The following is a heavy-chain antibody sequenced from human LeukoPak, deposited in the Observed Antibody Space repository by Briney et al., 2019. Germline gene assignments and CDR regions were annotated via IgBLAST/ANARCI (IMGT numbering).Heavy chain of an antibody. J-gene: IGHJ5*02. V-gene: IGHV4-4*02. D-gene: IGHD3-9*01. Sequence: SETLSLTCAVSSGSISSSNWWSWVRQPPGKGLEWIGEIYHSGSTNYNPSLKSRVTISVDTSKNQFSLKLSSVTAADTAVYYCARELRYFDWLLSRFDPWGQGTLVTVSS. CDR1: SGSISSSNW. CDR3: ARELRYFDWLLSRFDP. CDR2: IYHSGST.